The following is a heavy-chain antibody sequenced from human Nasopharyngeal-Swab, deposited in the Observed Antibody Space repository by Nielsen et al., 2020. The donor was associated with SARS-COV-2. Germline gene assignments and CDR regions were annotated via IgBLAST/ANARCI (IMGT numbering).Heavy chain of an antibody. CDR2: IYYSGST. Sequence: SETLSLTCTVSGGSVSSGSYYWSWIRQPPGKGLEWIGYIYYSGSTNYNPSLKSRVTISVDTSKNQFSLKLSSVTAADTAVYYCARVLYNYYYYYYMDVWGKGTTVTVSS. CDR1: GGSVSSGSYY. D-gene: IGHD2-8*01. CDR3: ARVLYNYYYYYYMDV. J-gene: IGHJ6*03. V-gene: IGHV4-61*01.